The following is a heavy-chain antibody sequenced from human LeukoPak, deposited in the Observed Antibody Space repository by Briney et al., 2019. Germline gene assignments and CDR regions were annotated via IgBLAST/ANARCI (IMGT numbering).Heavy chain of an antibody. Sequence: GASVRVSCKASGYTFTSYDINWVRQATGQGLEWMGWMNPNSGNTGYAQKLQGRVTMTRNTSISTAYMELSSLRSEDTAVYYCARTLGTMVRGVKTFDPWGQGTLVTVSS. CDR3: ARTLGTMVRGVKTFDP. CDR1: GYTFTSYD. J-gene: IGHJ5*02. CDR2: MNPNSGNT. V-gene: IGHV1-8*01. D-gene: IGHD3-10*01.